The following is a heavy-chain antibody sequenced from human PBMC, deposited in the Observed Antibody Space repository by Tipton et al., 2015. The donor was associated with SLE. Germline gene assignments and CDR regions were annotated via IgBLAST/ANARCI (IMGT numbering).Heavy chain of an antibody. J-gene: IGHJ4*02. CDR1: SVTFSSYA. CDR3: ATDGSNNYDSYSDY. V-gene: IGHV1-69*01. Sequence: QLVQSGAEVKKPGSSVKVSCKTSSVTFSSYAFSWVRQAPGQGLEWMGWIVPLIGTSNFAQKFQGRVTFTADESTSTTYMELSSLRSEDTAVYFCATDGSNNYDSYSDYWGQRTLVTVSS. D-gene: IGHD5-12*01. CDR2: IVPLIGTS.